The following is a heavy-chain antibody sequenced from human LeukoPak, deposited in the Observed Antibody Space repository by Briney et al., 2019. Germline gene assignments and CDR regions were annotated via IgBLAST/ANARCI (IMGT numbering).Heavy chain of an antibody. D-gene: IGHD3-10*01. Sequence: GGSLRLSCAASGFTFSSYSMNWVRQAPGKGLEWVSSISSSSYIYYADSVKGRFTISRDNAKNSLYLQMNSLRAEDTAVYYCARDTLRGVPNWFDPWGQGTLVTVSS. CDR2: ISSSSYI. J-gene: IGHJ5*02. CDR3: ARDTLRGVPNWFDP. CDR1: GFTFSSYS. V-gene: IGHV3-21*01.